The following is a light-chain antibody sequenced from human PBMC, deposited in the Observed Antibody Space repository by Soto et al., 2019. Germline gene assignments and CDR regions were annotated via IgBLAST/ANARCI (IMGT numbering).Light chain of an antibody. V-gene: IGKV3-15*01. Sequence: EIVMTQSPATLSVSPGERATLSCRASQSVSSNLAWYQQKPGQAPRLLIYCASTRATGIPARFSGSGSGTEFTLIISSLQSEDFAVYYCQQYNNWPFTFGPGTKVDIK. CDR3: QQYNNWPFT. CDR2: CAS. J-gene: IGKJ3*01. CDR1: QSVSSN.